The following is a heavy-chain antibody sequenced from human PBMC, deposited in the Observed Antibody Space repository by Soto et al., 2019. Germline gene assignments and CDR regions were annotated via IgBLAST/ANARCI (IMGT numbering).Heavy chain of an antibody. CDR2: VSHDGRNT. Sequence: VQLVESGGGVVQPGRSLRLSCAASGFTFSDYAMHWVRQAPGKGLEWVAVVSHDGRNTHYADSVKGRFTISRDSSKNTVSMEMTSLRAEDTAVYYCAKWGRQWLVTSDFNYWGQGALVTVSS. CDR3: AKWGRQWLVTSDFNY. CDR1: GFTFSDYA. D-gene: IGHD6-19*01. V-gene: IGHV3-30*18. J-gene: IGHJ4*02.